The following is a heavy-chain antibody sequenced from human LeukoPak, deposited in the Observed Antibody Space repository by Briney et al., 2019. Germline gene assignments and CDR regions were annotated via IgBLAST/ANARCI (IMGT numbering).Heavy chain of an antibody. D-gene: IGHD6-6*01. CDR3: EIVLGYSSSSLSY. Sequence: ASVKVSCKASRYTFTADYLHCVRLAPGQGLEWMGWINPNSGGTKYAQKFQGRVTMTRDTSISTAYRELSRLRSDDTALYCCEIVLGYSSSSLSYWGQGTLVSVSS. V-gene: IGHV1-2*02. CDR2: INPNSGGT. CDR1: RYTFTADY. J-gene: IGHJ4*02.